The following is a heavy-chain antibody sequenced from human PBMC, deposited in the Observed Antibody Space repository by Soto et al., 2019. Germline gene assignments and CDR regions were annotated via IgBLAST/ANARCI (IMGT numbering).Heavy chain of an antibody. CDR1: GFTFTSSA. D-gene: IGHD5-18*01. V-gene: IGHV1-58*02. CDR2: IVVGSGNT. Sequence: SVKVSCKASGFTFTSSAMQWVRQARGQRLEWIGWIVVGSGNTNYAXXXXXXXXXXXXXSXXTAYMELSSLRSEDTAVYYCARDPGYSYGYNWGQGTLVTVSS. CDR3: ARDPGYSYGYN. J-gene: IGHJ4*02.